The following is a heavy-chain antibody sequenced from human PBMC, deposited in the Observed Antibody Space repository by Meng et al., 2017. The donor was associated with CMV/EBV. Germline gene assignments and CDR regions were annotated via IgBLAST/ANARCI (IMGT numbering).Heavy chain of an antibody. D-gene: IGHD3-22*01. J-gene: IGHJ6*02. Sequence: GESLKISCAASGFTFSSYEMNWVRQAPGKGLEWVSYSDGATTIYYADSVKGRFTIYRDNAKNSVYPQMNSLRAEDTAVYYCARKGSGYYYYYYAMDVWGQGTTVTVSS. CDR2: SDGATTI. CDR1: GFTFSSYE. CDR3: ARKGSGYYYYYYAMDV. V-gene: IGHV3-48*03.